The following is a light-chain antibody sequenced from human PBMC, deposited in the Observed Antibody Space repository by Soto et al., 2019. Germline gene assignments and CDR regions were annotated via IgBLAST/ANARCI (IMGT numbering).Light chain of an antibody. V-gene: IGLV2-14*01. CDR3: SSYRSSSTGV. CDR2: DVS. Sequence: QSVLTQPASVSVSPGQAITISCTGTSSDVGGYNFVSWYQQHPGKAPKLMIYDVSNRPSGVSNRFSGSKSGNTASLTISGLQAEDEADYYCSSYRSSSTGVFGTGTKVTVL. J-gene: IGLJ1*01. CDR1: SSDVGGYNF.